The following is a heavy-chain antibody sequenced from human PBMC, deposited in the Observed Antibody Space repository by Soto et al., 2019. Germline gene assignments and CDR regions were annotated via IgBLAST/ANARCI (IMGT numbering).Heavy chain of an antibody. J-gene: IGHJ6*02. D-gene: IGHD6-19*01. CDR2: IWYDGSNK. Sequence: GGSLRLSCAASGFTFSSYGMHWVRQAPGKGLEWVAVIWYDGSNKYYADSVKGRFTISRDNSKNTLYLQMNSLRAEDTAVYYCARDPGAGTVTDYYYYYGMDVWGQGTTVTVSS. V-gene: IGHV3-33*01. CDR3: ARDPGAGTVTDYYYYYGMDV. CDR1: GFTFSSYG.